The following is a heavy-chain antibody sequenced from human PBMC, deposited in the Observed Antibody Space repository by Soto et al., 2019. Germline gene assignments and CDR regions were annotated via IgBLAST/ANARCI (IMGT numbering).Heavy chain of an antibody. D-gene: IGHD3-16*02. CDR1: GFTFSSYA. V-gene: IGHV3-23*01. J-gene: IGHJ5*02. CDR3: AKTYDYIWGSYRSPKKNWFDP. Sequence: GGSLRLSCAASGFTFSSYAMSWVRQAPGKGLEWVSAISGSGGSTYYADSVKGRFTISRDNSKNTLYLQMNSLRAEDTAVYYCAKTYDYIWGSYRSPKKNWFDPWGQGTLVTVSS. CDR2: ISGSGGST.